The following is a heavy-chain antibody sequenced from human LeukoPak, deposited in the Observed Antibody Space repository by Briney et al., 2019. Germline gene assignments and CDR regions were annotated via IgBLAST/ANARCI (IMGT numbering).Heavy chain of an antibody. CDR3: ARGPSDYPKCFDY. V-gene: IGHV3-66*01. CDR1: GFTVSSNY. CDR2: IYSGGST. J-gene: IGHJ4*02. D-gene: IGHD4-17*01. Sequence: PGGSLRLSCAASGFTVSSNYMSWVRQAPGKGLEWVSVIYSGGSTYYADSVKGRFTISRDNAKNTVHLQMNSVRAEGTAVYYCARGPSDYPKCFDYWGQGTLVTVSS.